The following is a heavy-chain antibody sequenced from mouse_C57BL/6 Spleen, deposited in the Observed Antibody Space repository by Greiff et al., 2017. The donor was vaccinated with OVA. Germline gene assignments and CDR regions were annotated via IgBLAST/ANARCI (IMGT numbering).Heavy chain of an antibody. CDR3: ARDSSGAMDY. V-gene: IGHV2-5*01. Sequence: VQVVESGPGLVQPSQSLSITCTVSGFSLTSYGVHWVRQSPGKGLEWLGVICSGGSTDYNAAFMSRLSITKDNSKSQVFFIMNRLQADDTAIYCCARDSSGAMDYWGQGTSVTVSS. J-gene: IGHJ4*01. CDR2: ICSGGST. CDR1: GFSLTSYG. D-gene: IGHD3-2*01.